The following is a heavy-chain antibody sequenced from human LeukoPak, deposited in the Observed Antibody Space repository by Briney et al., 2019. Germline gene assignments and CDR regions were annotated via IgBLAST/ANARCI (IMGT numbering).Heavy chain of an antibody. V-gene: IGHV4-31*03. CDR2: SYYSGST. Sequence: LSLTCTVSGGSISSGGYYWTWIRQHPGKGLEWIGDSYYSGSTYYNPSLKSRVTISVDTSKNQFSLKLSSVTAADTAVYYCARDQQYCSSASCYDWFDPWGQGTLVTVSS. J-gene: IGHJ5*02. CDR1: GGSISSGGYY. D-gene: IGHD2-2*01. CDR3: ARDQQYCSSASCYDWFDP.